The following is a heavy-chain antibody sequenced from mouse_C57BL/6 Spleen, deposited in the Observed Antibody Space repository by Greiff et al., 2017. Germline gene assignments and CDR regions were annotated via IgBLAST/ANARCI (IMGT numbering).Heavy chain of an antibody. CDR1: GFTIKNTY. J-gene: IGHJ4*01. D-gene: IGHD2-12*01. CDR2: IDPANGNT. CDR3: AGARNDEMDY. Sequence: VQLQQSVAELVRPGASVKLSCTASGFTIKNTYMHWVKQRPEQGLEWIGRIDPANGNTKYAPKFPGKATITADTSSNTAYLTLSSLTSEDTAIYYCAGARNDEMDYWGQGTSVTVSS. V-gene: IGHV14-3*01.